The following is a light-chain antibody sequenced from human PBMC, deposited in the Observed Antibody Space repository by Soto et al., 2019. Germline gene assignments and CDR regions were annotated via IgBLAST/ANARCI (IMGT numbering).Light chain of an antibody. V-gene: IGKV3-15*01. CDR1: QSVSSY. J-gene: IGKJ1*01. Sequence: EIVLTQSPATLSLSPGQRATLSCRASQSVSSYLAWYQQKPGQAPRLLIYGASTRATGIPARFSGSGSGTEFTLTISNLQSEDFAVYYCQQYAKWPPQTFGQGTKVDIK. CDR2: GAS. CDR3: QQYAKWPPQT.